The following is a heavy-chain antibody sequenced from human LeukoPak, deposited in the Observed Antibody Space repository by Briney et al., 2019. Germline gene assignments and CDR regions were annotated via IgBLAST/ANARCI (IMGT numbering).Heavy chain of an antibody. CDR1: GFTFSSYW. D-gene: IGHD5-12*01. Sequence: GGSLRLSCAASGFTFSSYWMHWVRQAPGKGLVWVSRIKGDGSTTSHADSVKGRFIISRDNAKNTLYLQMNSLRAEDTAIYYCAKDRRLPWDYFDSWGQGTLVTVSS. CDR3: AKDRRLPWDYFDS. CDR2: IKGDGSTT. V-gene: IGHV3-74*01. J-gene: IGHJ4*02.